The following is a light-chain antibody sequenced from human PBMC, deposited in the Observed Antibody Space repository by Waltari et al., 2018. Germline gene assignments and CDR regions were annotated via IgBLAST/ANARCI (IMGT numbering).Light chain of an antibody. V-gene: IGKV3-20*01. CDR2: NAS. Sequence: EIVLTQSPGTLSLSPGEGATLSCRASQSVGNSYVAWYHQKPGQAPRLLIYNASSRATGIPDRFSGSGSGTDFTLTISRMEPEDFAVYYCQQYARSPLTFGGGTKVEIK. J-gene: IGKJ4*01. CDR1: QSVGNSY. CDR3: QQYARSPLT.